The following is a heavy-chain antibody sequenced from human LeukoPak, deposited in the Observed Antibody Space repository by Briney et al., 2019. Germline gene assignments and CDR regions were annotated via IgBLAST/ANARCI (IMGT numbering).Heavy chain of an antibody. CDR1: GGSISSSNW. D-gene: IGHD3-10*01. CDR3: ARALYYYGSGSYSPDAFDI. Sequence: SGTQSLTCAVSGGSISSSNWWSWVRQPPGKGLEWIGEIYHSGSTNYNPSLKSRVTISVDKSKNQFSLKLSSVTAADTAVYYCARALYYYGSGSYSPDAFDIWGQGTMVTVSS. J-gene: IGHJ3*02. V-gene: IGHV4-4*02. CDR2: IYHSGST.